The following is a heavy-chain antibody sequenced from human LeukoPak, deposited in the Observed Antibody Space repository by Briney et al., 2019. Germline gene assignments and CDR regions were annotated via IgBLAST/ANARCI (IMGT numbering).Heavy chain of an antibody. J-gene: IGHJ3*02. Sequence: SETLSLTCTVPGGSIGSGSYYWSWIRQPAGKGLEWIGRIYTSGSTNYNPSLKSRVTISVDTSKNQFSLKLSSVTAADTPVYYCAREGYYYDSSGYDAFDIWGQGTMVTVSS. CDR2: IYTSGST. V-gene: IGHV4-61*02. CDR1: GGSIGSGSYY. CDR3: AREGYYYDSSGYDAFDI. D-gene: IGHD3-22*01.